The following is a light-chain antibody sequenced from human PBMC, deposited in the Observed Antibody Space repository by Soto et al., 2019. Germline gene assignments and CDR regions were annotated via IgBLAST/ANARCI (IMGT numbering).Light chain of an antibody. CDR2: DVS. Sequence: QSVLTQPLSVSGSPGQSVTISCTGTSSDVGAYNYVSWYQQHPAKAPNLMIYDVSKRPSGVPDRFSGSKSGNTASLTISGLQAEDEGDYYCCSYTNSAYVFGTGTKVTVL. J-gene: IGLJ1*01. CDR3: CSYTNSAYV. CDR1: SSDVGAYNY. V-gene: IGLV2-11*01.